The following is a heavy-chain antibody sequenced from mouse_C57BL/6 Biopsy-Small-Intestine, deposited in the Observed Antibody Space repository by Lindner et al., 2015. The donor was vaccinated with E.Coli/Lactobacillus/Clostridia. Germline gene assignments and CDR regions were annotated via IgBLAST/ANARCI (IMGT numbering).Heavy chain of an antibody. CDR2: INPNSGDT. J-gene: IGHJ4*01. CDR1: GYTITDYY. V-gene: IGHV1-26*01. Sequence: SVKVSCKTFGYTITDYYMHWVRQAPGQGLQWMGRINPNSGDTRYAQNFQGRFTLTRDTSISTVYMDLSGLTSADTAVYYCARFRAHDYWGQGTLVTVSS. CDR3: ARFRAHDY.